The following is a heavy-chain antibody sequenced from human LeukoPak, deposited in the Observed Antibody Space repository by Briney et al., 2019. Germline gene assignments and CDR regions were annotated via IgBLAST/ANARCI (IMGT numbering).Heavy chain of an antibody. CDR3: ARDPRRDGYNSLGGY. CDR1: GFTFSNHG. D-gene: IGHD5-24*01. CDR2: IWYDGSNK. V-gene: IGHV3-33*01. J-gene: IGHJ4*02. Sequence: GGSLRLSCAASGFTFSNHGMHWVRQAPGKGPEWVALIWYDGSNKYYGDSVKGRFTISRDNAKNSLYLQMNSLRAEDTAVYYCARDPRRDGYNSLGGYWGQGTPVTVSS.